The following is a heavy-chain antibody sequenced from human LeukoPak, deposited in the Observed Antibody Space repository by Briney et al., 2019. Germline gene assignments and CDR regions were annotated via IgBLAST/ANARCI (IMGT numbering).Heavy chain of an antibody. Sequence: GGSLRLSCAASGFTFSSYSMNWVRQAPGKGLEWVSSISSSSSYIYYADSVKGRFTISRDNAKNSLYLQMNSLGAEDTAVYYCARDQGTPKYSSSWYLTDYWGQGTLVTVSS. CDR2: ISSSSSYI. J-gene: IGHJ4*02. CDR1: GFTFSSYS. V-gene: IGHV3-21*01. D-gene: IGHD6-13*01. CDR3: ARDQGTPKYSSSWYLTDY.